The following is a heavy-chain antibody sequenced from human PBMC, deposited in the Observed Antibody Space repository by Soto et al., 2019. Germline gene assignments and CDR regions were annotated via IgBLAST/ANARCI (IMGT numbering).Heavy chain of an antibody. V-gene: IGHV3-30*18. CDR1: GFTFSSYG. Sequence: PGGSLRLSCAASGFTFSSYGIRWVRQAPGKGLEWVAVISYDGSNKYYPDSVKGRFTISRDNSKNTLYLQMNSLRAEDTAVYYCAKGRIAVTDTPGLFDYWGQGTLVTVSS. CDR3: AKGRIAVTDTPGLFDY. CDR2: ISYDGSNK. D-gene: IGHD6-19*01. J-gene: IGHJ4*02.